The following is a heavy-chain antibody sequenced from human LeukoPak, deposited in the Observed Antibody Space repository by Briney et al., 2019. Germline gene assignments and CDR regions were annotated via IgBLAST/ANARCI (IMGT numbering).Heavy chain of an antibody. CDR1: GFTVSSYA. CDR3: AKDYRNNGLFDY. Sequence: GGSLRLSCAASGFTVSSYAMSWVRQAPGKGLEWVSAISGSGGSTYYADSVKGRFTISRDNSKNTLYLQMNSLRAEDTAVYYCAKDYRNNGLFDYWGQGTLVTVSS. CDR2: ISGSGGST. D-gene: IGHD2/OR15-2a*01. J-gene: IGHJ4*02. V-gene: IGHV3-23*01.